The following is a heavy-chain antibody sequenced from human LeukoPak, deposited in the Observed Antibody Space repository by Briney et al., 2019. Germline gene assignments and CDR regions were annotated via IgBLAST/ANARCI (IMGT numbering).Heavy chain of an antibody. CDR3: ARDWQSGIAARRLADAFDI. CDR2: IKQDGSEK. D-gene: IGHD6-6*01. Sequence: PGGSLRLSCAASGFTFSSYWMSWVRQAPGKGLEWAANIKQDGSEKYYVDSVKGRFTISRVNAKNSLYLQMNSLRAEDTAVYYCARDWQSGIAARRLADAFDIWGQGTMVTVSS. V-gene: IGHV3-7*01. J-gene: IGHJ3*02. CDR1: GFTFSSYW.